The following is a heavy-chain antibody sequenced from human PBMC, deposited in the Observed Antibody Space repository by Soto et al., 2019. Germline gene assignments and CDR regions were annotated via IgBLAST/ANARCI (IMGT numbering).Heavy chain of an antibody. J-gene: IGHJ4*02. CDR2: IYSGGST. CDR3: ARSGRLPLDFDY. CDR1: GFTVSSNY. Sequence: GGSLRLSCAASGFTVSSNYMSWVRQAPGKGLEWVSVIYSGGSTYYADSVKGRFTISRDNSKNTLYLQMNSLRAEDTAVYYCARSGRLPLDFDYWGQGTLVTVSS. V-gene: IGHV3-66*01. D-gene: IGHD3-10*01.